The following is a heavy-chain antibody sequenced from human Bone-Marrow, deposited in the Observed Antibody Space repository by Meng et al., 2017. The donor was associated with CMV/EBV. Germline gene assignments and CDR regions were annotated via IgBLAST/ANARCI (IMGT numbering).Heavy chain of an antibody. Sequence: GESLKISCAASGFTFMSYAMHWVRQTPGKGLEWVAVVSYDGKNKYYADSVKGRFTISRDNSKSTLYLQMNSLRAEDTAVYYCARDRMIVLGYGMDVWVQGTTVTVPS. CDR1: GFTFMSYA. CDR2: VSYDGKNK. J-gene: IGHJ6*02. CDR3: ARDRMIVLGYGMDV. V-gene: IGHV3-30*04. D-gene: IGHD3-22*01.